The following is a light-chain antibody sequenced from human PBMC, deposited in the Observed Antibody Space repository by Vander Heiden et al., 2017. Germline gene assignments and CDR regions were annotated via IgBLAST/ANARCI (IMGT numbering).Light chain of an antibody. CDR2: EVS. Sequence: QSALTQPPSASGSPGQSVTISCTGTSSDVGAYNYVSSYQQHPGKAPKVMIYEVSKRPSGVADRFSGSKSGNTASLTVSGLRADDEADYYCSSYAGRSNYVVFGGGTKLTVL. J-gene: IGLJ2*01. CDR3: SSYAGRSNYVV. V-gene: IGLV2-8*01. CDR1: SSDVGAYNY.